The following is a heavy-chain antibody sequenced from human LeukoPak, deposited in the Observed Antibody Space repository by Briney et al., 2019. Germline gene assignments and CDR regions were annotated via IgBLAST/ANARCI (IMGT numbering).Heavy chain of an antibody. CDR2: IKQDGSEK. J-gene: IGHJ6*02. V-gene: IGHV3-7*03. D-gene: IGHD6-6*01. CDR1: GFTFSSYW. CDR3: ARRSRPFYYYGMDV. Sequence: GGSLRLPCAASGFTFSSYWMSWVRQAPGKGLEWVANIKQDGSEKYYVDSVKGRFTISRDNAKNSLYLQMNSLRAEDTAVYYCARRSRPFYYYGMDVWGQGTTVTVSS.